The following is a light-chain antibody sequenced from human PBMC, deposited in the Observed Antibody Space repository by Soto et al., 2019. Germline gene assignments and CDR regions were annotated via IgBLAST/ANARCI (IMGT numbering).Light chain of an antibody. J-gene: IGKJ2*01. CDR2: GAS. V-gene: IGKV3-15*01. CDR1: QSVSSN. Sequence: EIVMTQSPAILSVSPGERATLSCRASQSVSSNLAWYQQKPGQAPRLLIYGASTRATAIPARFSGSGSGTEFTLTISSLQSEDFAVYYCQQYINWPYTFGQGTKLEIK. CDR3: QQYINWPYT.